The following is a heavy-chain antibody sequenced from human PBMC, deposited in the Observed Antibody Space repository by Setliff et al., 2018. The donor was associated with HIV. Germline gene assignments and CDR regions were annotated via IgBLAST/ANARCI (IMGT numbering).Heavy chain of an antibody. V-gene: IGHV4-61*10. J-gene: IGHJ4*02. D-gene: IGHD5-12*01. Sequence: SETLSLTCSVSGGSITSGSYYWSWIRQPAGKGLEWIGNIYYSGSTYFNPSLKSRVTISVDTSKNQFSLRLNSVTAADTAVYYCAKALSAYDSSLVALGDWGQGTLVTVSS. CDR2: IYYSGST. CDR1: GGSITSGSYY. CDR3: AKALSAYDSSLVALGD.